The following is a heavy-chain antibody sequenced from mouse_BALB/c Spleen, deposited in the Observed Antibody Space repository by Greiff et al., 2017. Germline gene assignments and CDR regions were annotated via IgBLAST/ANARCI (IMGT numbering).Heavy chain of an antibody. CDR3: ARGGLTPWFAY. CDR2: ISSGSSTI. V-gene: IGHV5-17*02. D-gene: IGHD1-3*01. Sequence: EVHLVESGGGLVQPGGSRKLSCAASGFTFSSFGMHWVRQAPEKGLEWVAYISSGSSTIYYADTVKGRFTISRDNPKNTLFLQMTSLRSEDTAMYYCARGGLTPWFAYWGQGTLVTVSA. J-gene: IGHJ3*01. CDR1: GFTFSSFG.